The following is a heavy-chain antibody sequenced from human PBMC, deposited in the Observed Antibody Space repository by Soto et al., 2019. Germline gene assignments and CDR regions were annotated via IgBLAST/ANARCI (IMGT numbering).Heavy chain of an antibody. CDR2: VFPGGSDT. V-gene: IGHV5-51*01. CDR1: GYIFTNYW. J-gene: IGHJ5*01. Sequence: GESLKISCKGSGYIFTNYWIGWVRQMPGKGLEWMGIVFPGGSDTRYSPSFQGQVPISAEKSISTAYLQWSSLKASDTAMYFCTTGLSSSWFDYWGPGSLVTVSS. D-gene: IGHD6-13*01. CDR3: TTGLSSSWFDY.